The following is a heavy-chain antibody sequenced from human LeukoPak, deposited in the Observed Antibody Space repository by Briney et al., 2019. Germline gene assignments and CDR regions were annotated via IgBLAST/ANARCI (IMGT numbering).Heavy chain of an antibody. CDR3: ASLPYYYYDSSGYYFGVVSDAFDI. J-gene: IGHJ3*02. D-gene: IGHD3-22*01. V-gene: IGHV4-39*01. CDR2: IYYSGST. CDR1: GFTFSNYA. Sequence: GSLRLSCAASGFTFSNYAMGWVRQAPGKGLEWIGSIYYSGSTYYNPSLKSRVTISVDTSKNQFSLKLSSVTAADTAVYYCASLPYYYYDSSGYYFGVVSDAFDIWGQGTMVTVSS.